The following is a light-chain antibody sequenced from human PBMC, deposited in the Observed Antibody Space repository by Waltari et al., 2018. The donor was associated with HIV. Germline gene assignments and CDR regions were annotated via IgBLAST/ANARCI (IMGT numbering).Light chain of an antibody. J-gene: IGLJ3*02. Sequence: QSVLTQPPSVSGAPGQRVTISCTGRSPNIGAGYALPWYLHLPGTAPKLLIYGNSNRPSGVPDRFSGSKSGTSASLAITGLQAEDEADYYCQSYDSSLSGWVFGGGTKLTVL. CDR2: GNS. CDR3: QSYDSSLSGWV. V-gene: IGLV1-40*01. CDR1: SPNIGAGYA.